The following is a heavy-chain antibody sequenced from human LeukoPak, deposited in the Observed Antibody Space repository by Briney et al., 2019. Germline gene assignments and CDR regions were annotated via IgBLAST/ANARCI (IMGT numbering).Heavy chain of an antibody. CDR2: ISGSGGST. D-gene: IGHD6-13*01. J-gene: IGHJ4*02. Sequence: QPGGSLRLSCAASGFTFSSYAMSWVRQAPGKGLEWVSAISGSGGSTYYADSVKGRFTISRDNSKNTLYLQMNSLRAGDTAVYYCAKRGSSQYYFDYWGQGTLVTVSS. CDR1: GFTFSSYA. CDR3: AKRGSSQYYFDY. V-gene: IGHV3-23*01.